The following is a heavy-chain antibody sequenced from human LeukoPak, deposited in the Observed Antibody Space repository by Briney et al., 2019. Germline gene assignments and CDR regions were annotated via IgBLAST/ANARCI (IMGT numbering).Heavy chain of an antibody. D-gene: IGHD2-8*01. CDR3: ARLMRSGGNWFDP. J-gene: IGHJ5*02. CDR1: GFTFSSYE. CDR2: ISGGTNI. V-gene: IGHV3-48*03. Sequence: GGSLRLSCAASGFTFSSYEMNWVRQAPGKGLEWVSYISGGTNIYYADAVKGRFTISRDNAKYSLYLQMNSLRAEDTAVYYCARLMRSGGNWFDPWGQGTLVTVSS.